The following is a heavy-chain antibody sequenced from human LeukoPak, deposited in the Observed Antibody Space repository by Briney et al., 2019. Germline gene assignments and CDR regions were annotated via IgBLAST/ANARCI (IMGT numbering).Heavy chain of an antibody. J-gene: IGHJ4*02. CDR3: AKDHYWSIDY. CDR2: IKQDGSEK. CDR1: GIHLCCYW. V-gene: IGHV3-7*01. Sequence: GSLGLSCSASGIHLCCYWVRLVRPASGKGLEWVANIKQDGSEKYYVDSVKGRFTISRDIAKNTLYLQMNSLRAEDTGVYYCAKDHYWSIDYWGRGTLVTVSS. D-gene: IGHD3-3*01.